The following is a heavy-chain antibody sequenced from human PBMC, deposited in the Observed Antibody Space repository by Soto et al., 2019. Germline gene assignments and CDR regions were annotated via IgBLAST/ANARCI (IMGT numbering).Heavy chain of an antibody. CDR1: GGAISSGSYT. CDR3: ARDEYGYGDSYDS. V-gene: IGHV4-61*01. CDR2: IYYSGTT. D-gene: IGHD5-12*01. Sequence: SDTLSLTCTVSGGAISSGSYTWSCIRQSPGKGLEWIGYIYYSGTTKYNPSLKTRVSISVDTSKNQFSLRLTSLSAADTAVYYCARDEYGYGDSYDSWGQGTLVTVS. J-gene: IGHJ4*02.